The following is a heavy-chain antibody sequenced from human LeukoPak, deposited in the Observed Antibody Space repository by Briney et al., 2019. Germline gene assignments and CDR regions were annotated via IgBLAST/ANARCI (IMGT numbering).Heavy chain of an antibody. V-gene: IGHV4-38-2*01. Sequence: PSETLSLTCAVSGHSISSGYYWGWIRQPPGKGLEWIGNIYHGGSTYKNPSLKSRVTISLDTSKNQFSLKLSSVTAADTAMYYCARLSGAPVRHPIYHFDYWGQGTLVTVSS. CDR1: GHSISSGYY. J-gene: IGHJ4*02. CDR3: ARLSGAPVRHPIYHFDY. D-gene: IGHD2-2*02. CDR2: IYHGGST.